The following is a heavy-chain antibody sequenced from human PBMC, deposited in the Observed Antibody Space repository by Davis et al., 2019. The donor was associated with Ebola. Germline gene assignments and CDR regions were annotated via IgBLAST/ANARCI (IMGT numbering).Heavy chain of an antibody. CDR3: ARGKVLTVTTSNNWFDP. J-gene: IGHJ5*02. CDR1: GGSISSSSYY. V-gene: IGHV4-39*01. CDR2: IYYSGST. D-gene: IGHD4-17*01. Sequence: MPSETLSLTCTVPGGSISSSSYYWGWIRQPPGKGLEWIGSIYYSGSTYYNPSLKSRVTISVDTSKKQFSLKLSSVTAADTAVYYCARGKVLTVTTSNNWFDPWGQGTLVTVSS.